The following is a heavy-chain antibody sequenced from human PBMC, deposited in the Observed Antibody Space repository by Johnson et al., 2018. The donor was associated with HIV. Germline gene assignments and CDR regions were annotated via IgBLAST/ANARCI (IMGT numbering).Heavy chain of an antibody. V-gene: IGHV3-20*04. CDR1: GFTFSSYG. CDR3: ARDQPQWPSI. CDR2: INWNGGST. J-gene: IGHJ3*02. D-gene: IGHD6-19*01. Sequence: EVQPVEPVGGVVQPGRSLRLSCAASGFTFSSYGMHWVRQAPGKGLELVSGINWNGGSTGYADSLKGRFTISRDNAKNSLYLQMNSLRAEDTALYYCARDQPQWPSIWGQGTMVTVSS.